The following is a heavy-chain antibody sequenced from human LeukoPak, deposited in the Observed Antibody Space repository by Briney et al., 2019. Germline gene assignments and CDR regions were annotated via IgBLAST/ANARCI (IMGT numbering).Heavy chain of an antibody. J-gene: IGHJ4*02. CDR3: ARDLYDSSGYPPGYFDY. D-gene: IGHD3-22*01. CDR1: GYTFTSYY. V-gene: IGHV1-46*01. CDR2: INPSGGST. Sequence: GASVKVSCKASGYTFTSYYMHWVRQAPGQGLEWMGIINPSGGSTSYAQKFQGRVTMTRDMSTSTVYMELSSLRSEDTAVYYCARDLYDSSGYPPGYFDYWGQGTLVTVSS.